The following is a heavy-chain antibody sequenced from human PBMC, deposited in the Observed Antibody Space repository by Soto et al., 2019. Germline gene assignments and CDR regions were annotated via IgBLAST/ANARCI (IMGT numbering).Heavy chain of an antibody. V-gene: IGHV4-34*01. Sequence: SETLSLTCAVYGGSFSGYCWSWIRQAPGKGLEWIREMNHSGSTNYYQSLKSRVTISVDTSKNQFPLKLSSVHAADTAVYYCARGLGWGITMVRGAKYGMDVWGQGTTVTVSS. CDR2: MNHSGST. D-gene: IGHD3-10*01. J-gene: IGHJ6*02. CDR3: ARGLGWGITMVRGAKYGMDV. CDR1: GGSFSGYC.